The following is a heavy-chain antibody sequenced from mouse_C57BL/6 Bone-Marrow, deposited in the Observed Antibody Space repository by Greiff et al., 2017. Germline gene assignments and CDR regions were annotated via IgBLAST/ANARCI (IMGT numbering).Heavy chain of an antibody. J-gene: IGHJ3*01. CDR2: INPGSGGT. V-gene: IGHV1-54*01. D-gene: IGHD1-1*02. CDR1: GYAFTNYL. Sequence: AQLQESGAELVRPGTSVKVSCKASGYAFTNYLIEWVKQRPGQGLEWIGVINPGSGGTNYNEKFKGKATLTADKSSSTAYMQLSSLTSEDSAVYFCAREGVEYPFAYWGQGTLVTVSA. CDR3: AREGVEYPFAY.